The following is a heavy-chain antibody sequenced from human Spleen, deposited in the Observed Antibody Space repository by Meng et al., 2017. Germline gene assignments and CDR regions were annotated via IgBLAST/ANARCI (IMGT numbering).Heavy chain of an antibody. D-gene: IGHD3-22*01. Sequence: GGSLRLSCAASGFTFSSYGMHWVRQAPGKGLEWVAVISFDGGEKYYADSVKGRFTLSRDNSKNTLYLQMNSLRPEDTAVYFCARQDTSGYAYWGQGTLVTVSS. CDR1: GFTFSSYG. V-gene: IGHV3-30*19. J-gene: IGHJ4*02. CDR3: ARQDTSGYAY. CDR2: ISFDGGEK.